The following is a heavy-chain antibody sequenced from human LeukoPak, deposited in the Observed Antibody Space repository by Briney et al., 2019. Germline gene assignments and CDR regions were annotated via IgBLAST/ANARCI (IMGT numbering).Heavy chain of an antibody. CDR3: TIIRSTVTDY. CDR1: GFTFSGSA. CDR2: IRSKANSYAT. Sequence: PGGSLRPSCAASGFTFSGSAMHWVRQASGKGLEWVGRIRSKANSYATAYAASVKGRFTISRDDSKNTAYLQMNSLKTEDTAVYYCTIIRSTVTDYWGQGTLVTVSS. D-gene: IGHD4-17*01. V-gene: IGHV3-73*01. J-gene: IGHJ4*02.